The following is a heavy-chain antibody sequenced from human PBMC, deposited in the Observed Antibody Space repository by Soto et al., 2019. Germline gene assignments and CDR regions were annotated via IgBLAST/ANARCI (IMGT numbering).Heavy chain of an antibody. CDR2: INPNSGGT. CDR3: AIPIVVVPAAMTEDYGMDV. Sequence: ASVKVSCKASGYTFTGYYMHWVRQAPGQGLEWMGWINPNSGGTNYAQKFQGRVTMTRDTSISTAYMELSRLRSDDTAVYYCAIPIVVVPAAMTEDYGMDVWGQGTTVTVSS. D-gene: IGHD2-2*01. J-gene: IGHJ6*02. V-gene: IGHV1-2*02. CDR1: GYTFTGYY.